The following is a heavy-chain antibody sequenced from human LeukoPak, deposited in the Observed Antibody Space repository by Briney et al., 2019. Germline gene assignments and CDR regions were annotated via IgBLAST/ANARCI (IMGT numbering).Heavy chain of an antibody. J-gene: IGHJ5*02. CDR2: IRYDGGNK. D-gene: IGHD3-3*01. CDR1: GFTFSSYG. CDR3: AKDYNFWSGYYLYWFDP. Sequence: GGSLRLSCAASGFTFSSYGMHWVRQAPGKGLEWVAFIRYDGGNKYYADSVKGRFTISRDNSKNTLYLQMNSLRAEDTAVYYCAKDYNFWSGYYLYWFDPWGQGTLVTVSS. V-gene: IGHV3-30*02.